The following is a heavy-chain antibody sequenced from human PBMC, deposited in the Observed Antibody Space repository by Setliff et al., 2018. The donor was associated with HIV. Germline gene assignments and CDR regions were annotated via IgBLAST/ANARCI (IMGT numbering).Heavy chain of an antibody. J-gene: IGHJ6*03. CDR2: IYYSGST. Sequence: SETLSLTCTVSGDSISSYYWGWIRQPPGKGLEWIGNIYYSGSTYYNPSLKSRITISVDTSKNQFSLKLSSVTAADTAVYYCARHYQHSWVGVDYYFMDVWGKGTTVTVSS. V-gene: IGHV4-39*01. D-gene: IGHD1-26*01. CDR3: ARHYQHSWVGVDYYFMDV. CDR1: GDSISSYY.